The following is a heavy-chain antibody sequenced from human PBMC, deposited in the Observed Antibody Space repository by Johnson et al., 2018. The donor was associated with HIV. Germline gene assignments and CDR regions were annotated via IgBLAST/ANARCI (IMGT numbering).Heavy chain of an antibody. CDR2: ISYDGSNQ. V-gene: IGHV3-30-3*01. J-gene: IGHJ3*02. Sequence: QVQLVESGGGLVQPGGSLRLSCAASGFTFSSYAMHWVRQAPGKGLEWVAVISYDGSNQYYADSVKGRFTISRDNAKNSLYLQMNSLRAEDTALYYCAREGTFCGGDCSDGIDIWGQGTLVTVSS. D-gene: IGHD2-21*02. CDR3: AREGTFCGGDCSDGIDI. CDR1: GFTFSSYA.